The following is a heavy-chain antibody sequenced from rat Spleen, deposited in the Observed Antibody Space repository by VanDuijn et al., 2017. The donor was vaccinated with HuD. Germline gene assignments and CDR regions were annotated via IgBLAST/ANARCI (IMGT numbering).Heavy chain of an antibody. V-gene: IGHV5-31*01. CDR2: ITNASGRT. CDR3: ARGGYTSVYYYVGWFAY. CDR1: GFTFNNYW. D-gene: IGHD1-6*01. Sequence: EVQLVESGGGLVQPGGSLKLSCVASGFTFNNYWMTWIRQAPGRGLEWVASITNASGRTYYSDFVKGRFTISRDTAQNTLYLQMNSLRSEGTATCYCARGGYTSVYYYVGWFAYWGQGTLVTVSS. J-gene: IGHJ3*01.